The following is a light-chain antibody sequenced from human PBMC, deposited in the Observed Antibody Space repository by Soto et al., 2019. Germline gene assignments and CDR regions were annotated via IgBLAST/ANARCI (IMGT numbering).Light chain of an antibody. J-gene: IGLJ2*01. CDR3: GTWDTRLSVVV. Sequence: QSALTQPPSVSAAPGQKVTISCSGSGSNIGKNDVSWYLQLPGAAPKLLIYDTNKRPSGIPDRFSGSKSGTSATLGITGLQTGDEADYFCGTWDTRLSVVVFGGEPKVTVL. CDR1: GSNIGKND. V-gene: IGLV1-51*01. CDR2: DTN.